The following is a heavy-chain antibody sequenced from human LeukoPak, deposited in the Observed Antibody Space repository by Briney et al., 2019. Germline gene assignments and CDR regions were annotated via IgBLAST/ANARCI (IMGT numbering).Heavy chain of an antibody. Sequence: GGPLRLSCAASGFTFSSYSMNWVRQAPGKGLEWVSSISSSSSYIYYADSVKGRFTISRDNAKNSLYLQMNSLRAEDTAVYYCARDLRYYYGSGSYRDYWGQGTLVTVSS. CDR1: GFTFSSYS. D-gene: IGHD3-10*01. CDR2: ISSSSSYI. J-gene: IGHJ4*02. V-gene: IGHV3-21*01. CDR3: ARDLRYYYGSGSYRDY.